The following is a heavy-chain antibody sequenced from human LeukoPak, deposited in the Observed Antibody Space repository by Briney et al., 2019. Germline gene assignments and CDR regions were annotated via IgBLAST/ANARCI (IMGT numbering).Heavy chain of an antibody. CDR3: ARGAIFGVVDRGMDV. J-gene: IGHJ6*04. V-gene: IGHV3-21*01. CDR1: AFSISSDS. Sequence: AGSLRLSCAASAFSISSDSMNWVRQAPGKGLEWVSSISSSSSYIYYADSVKGRFTISRDNAKNSLYLQMNSLRAEDTAVYYCARGAIFGVVDRGMDVWGKGTTVTVSS. D-gene: IGHD3-3*01. CDR2: ISSSSSYI.